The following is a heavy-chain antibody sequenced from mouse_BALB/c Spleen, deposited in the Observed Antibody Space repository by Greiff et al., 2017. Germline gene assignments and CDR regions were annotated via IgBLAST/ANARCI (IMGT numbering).Heavy chain of an antibody. Sequence: EVQLVESGPSLVKPSQTLSLTCSVTGDSITSGYWNWIRKFPGNKLEYMGYISYSGSTYYNPSLKSRISITRDTSKNQYYLQLNSVTTEDTATYYCARLFFADYDGYFWFAYWGQGTLVTVSA. CDR2: ISYSGST. CDR1: GDSITSGY. CDR3: ARLFFADYDGYFWFAY. D-gene: IGHD2-3*01. V-gene: IGHV3-8*02. J-gene: IGHJ3*01.